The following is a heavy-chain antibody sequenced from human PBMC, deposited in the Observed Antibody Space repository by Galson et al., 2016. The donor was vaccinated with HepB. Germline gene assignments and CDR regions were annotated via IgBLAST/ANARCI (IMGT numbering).Heavy chain of an antibody. Sequence: PALVKPTQTLTLTCTFSGFSLSTSGVGVGWIRQPPGKALEWLAVIYWDDDTGYSPSLKNRLTITKDTSKNLVALTMTNMDPVDTATYYCAHTGCRVGGCYPQYLDSWGQGTLVTVTS. CDR1: GFSLSTSGVG. J-gene: IGHJ5*02. D-gene: IGHD2-15*01. CDR2: IYWDDDT. V-gene: IGHV2-5*02. CDR3: AHTGCRVGGCYPQYLDS.